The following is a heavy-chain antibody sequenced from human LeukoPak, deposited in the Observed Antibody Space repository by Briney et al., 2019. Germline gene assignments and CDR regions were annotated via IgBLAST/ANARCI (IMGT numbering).Heavy chain of an antibody. CDR2: IYYSGST. D-gene: IGHD6-6*01. V-gene: IGHV4-59*01. Sequence: SETLSLTCTVSGGSISSYYWSWIRQPPGKGLEWIGYIYYSGSTNYNPSLKSRVTISVDTTKNQFSLKLSSVTAADTAVYYCASSEYSSSSPDYWGQGTLVTVSS. CDR3: ASSEYSSSSPDY. J-gene: IGHJ4*02. CDR1: GGSISSYY.